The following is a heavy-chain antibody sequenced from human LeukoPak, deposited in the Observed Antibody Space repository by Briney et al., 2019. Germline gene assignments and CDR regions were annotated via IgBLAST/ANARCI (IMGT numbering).Heavy chain of an antibody. Sequence: SETLSLTCTVSGGSISTYHWSWIRQPPGKGLEWIGYIHYSGTTNSNPSLKSRVTISVDTSKNQFSLKVSSMTAADTAVYYCARGGCSSCLHDYWRQGTLVTVSS. J-gene: IGHJ4*02. CDR2: IHYSGTT. V-gene: IGHV4-59*01. D-gene: IGHD6-13*01. CDR3: ARGGCSSCLHDY. CDR1: GGSISTYH.